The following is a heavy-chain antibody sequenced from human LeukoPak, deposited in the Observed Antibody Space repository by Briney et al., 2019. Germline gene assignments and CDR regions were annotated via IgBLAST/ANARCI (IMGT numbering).Heavy chain of an antibody. CDR1: GYTFTSYY. Sequence: GASVKVSCKASGYTFTSYYIHWVRQAPGQGLEWMGIINPSGGSTSYAQKFQGRVTMTRDTSTSTAYMELSSLRSEDTAVYYCAREENSGSYLDYWGQGTLITVSS. CDR3: AREENSGSYLDY. D-gene: IGHD1-26*01. J-gene: IGHJ4*02. V-gene: IGHV1-46*01. CDR2: INPSGGST.